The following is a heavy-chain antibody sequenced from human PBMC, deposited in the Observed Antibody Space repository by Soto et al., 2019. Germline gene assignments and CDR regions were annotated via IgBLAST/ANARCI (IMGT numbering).Heavy chain of an antibody. CDR1: GYTVSNFW. CDR3: ARSPRSSPYFDY. V-gene: IGHV5-51*01. D-gene: IGHD6-13*01. Sequence: HGESLKISCQCSGYTVSNFWIGWVRQLPGKGLEWMGIIYPGDHETRYSPSFHGKVTISADKSINTAYLQWNSLEASDTAFYFCARSPRSSPYFDYWGQGALVTVSS. J-gene: IGHJ4*02. CDR2: IYPGDHET.